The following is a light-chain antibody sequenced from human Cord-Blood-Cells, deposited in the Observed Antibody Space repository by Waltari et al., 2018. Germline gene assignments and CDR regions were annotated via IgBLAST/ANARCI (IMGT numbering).Light chain of an antibody. V-gene: IGKV1-39*01. CDR3: QQSYSTPPIT. Sequence: DIQMTQSPSSLSASVGDRVTITCRASQSISSYLNWYQQKPGKAPKLLIYAASSLQSGVPSRFSGSGSGTDFTLTISRLQSKDFATYYCQQSYSTPPITFGQGTRLEIK. J-gene: IGKJ5*01. CDR2: AAS. CDR1: QSISSY.